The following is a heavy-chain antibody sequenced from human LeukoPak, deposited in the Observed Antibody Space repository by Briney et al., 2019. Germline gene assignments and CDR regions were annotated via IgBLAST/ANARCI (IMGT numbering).Heavy chain of an antibody. CDR1: GGSISSYY. V-gene: IGHV4-59*01. CDR2: IYYSGST. Sequence: PSETLSLTCTVSGGSISSYYWSWIRQPPGKGLEWIGYIYYSGSTNYNPSLESRVTISVDTSKNQFSLKLSSVTAADTAVYYCASSSGWYYFDYWGQGTLVTVSS. CDR3: ASSSGWYYFDY. J-gene: IGHJ4*02. D-gene: IGHD6-19*01.